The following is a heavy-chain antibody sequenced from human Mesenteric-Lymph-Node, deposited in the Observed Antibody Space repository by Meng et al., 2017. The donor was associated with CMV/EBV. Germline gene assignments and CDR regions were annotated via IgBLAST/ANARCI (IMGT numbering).Heavy chain of an antibody. CDR2: IYYSGST. D-gene: IGHD3-22*01. Sequence: SETLSLTCTVSGGSISSSSYYWGWIRQPPGKGLEWIGSIYYSGSTYYNPSLKSRVTISVDTSKNQFSLKLSSVTAADTAVYYCARTPYYYDSSGYRWGQGTLVTVSS. CDR1: GGSISSSSYY. CDR3: ARTPYYYDSSGYR. J-gene: IGHJ4*02. V-gene: IGHV4-39*07.